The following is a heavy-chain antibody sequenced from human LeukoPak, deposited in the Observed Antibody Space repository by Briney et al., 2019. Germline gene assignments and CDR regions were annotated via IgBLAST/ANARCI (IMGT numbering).Heavy chain of an antibody. D-gene: IGHD2-21*02. CDR3: ATYCGGDCYLRVNWFDP. V-gene: IGHV1-8*03. J-gene: IGHJ5*02. CDR2: MNPNSGNT. Sequence: ASVKVSCKASGYTFTSYDINWVRQATGQGLEWMGWMNPNSGNTGYAQKFQGRVTITRNTSISTAYMELGSLRSEDTAVYYCATYCGGDCYLRVNWFDPWGQGTLVTVSS. CDR1: GYTFTSYD.